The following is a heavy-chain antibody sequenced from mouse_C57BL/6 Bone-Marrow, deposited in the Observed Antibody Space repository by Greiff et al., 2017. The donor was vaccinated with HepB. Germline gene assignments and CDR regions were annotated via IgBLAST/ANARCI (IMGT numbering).Heavy chain of an antibody. D-gene: IGHD1-1*01. CDR2: IYPRSGNT. J-gene: IGHJ1*03. V-gene: IGHV1-81*01. CDR1: GYTFTSYG. CDR3: AREYGSLQWYFDV. Sequence: QVQLQQSGAELARPGASVKLSCKASGYTFTSYGISWVKQRTGQGLEWIGEIYPRSGNTYYNEKFKGKATLTADKSAITAYMELRSLTSEDSAVYFCAREYGSLQWYFDVWGTGTTVTVSS.